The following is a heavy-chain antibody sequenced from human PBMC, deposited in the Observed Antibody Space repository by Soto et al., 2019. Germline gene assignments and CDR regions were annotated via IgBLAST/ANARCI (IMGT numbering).Heavy chain of an antibody. CDR1: GGSVSSGSYY. V-gene: IGHV4-61*01. CDR2: MYDSGST. D-gene: IGHD3-3*01. CDR3: ARGGFWSASRSCYFDL. Sequence: PSETLSLTCTVAGGSVSSGSYYWSWIRQPPGKGLEWIGYMYDSGSTNYNPSLKSRVTISVDTSKNQFSLKLSSVTAADTAMYYCARGGFWSASRSCYFDLWGRGTLVTVSS. J-gene: IGHJ2*01.